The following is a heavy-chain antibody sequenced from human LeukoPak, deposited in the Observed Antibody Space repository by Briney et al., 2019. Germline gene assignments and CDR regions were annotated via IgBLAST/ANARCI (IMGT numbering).Heavy chain of an antibody. V-gene: IGHV1-3*01. CDR1: GYTFSSYA. Sequence: ASVKVSCKTSGYTFSSYAMHWVRQAPGQRLEWMGCINGDSGNTQYSQKFQGRVTFTRDTSASTAYMELSSLTSEDMAVFYCARGGPNSGGWTLDHWGQGTLVSVSS. CDR2: INGDSGNT. CDR3: ARGGPNSGGWTLDH. D-gene: IGHD6-19*01. J-gene: IGHJ4*02.